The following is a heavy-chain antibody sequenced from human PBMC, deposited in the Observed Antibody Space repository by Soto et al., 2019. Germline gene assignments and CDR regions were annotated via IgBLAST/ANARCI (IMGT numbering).Heavy chain of an antibody. J-gene: IGHJ4*02. CDR2: ISYDGSNK. CDR3: AKDKVEQWLAKIFDY. Sequence: GGSLRLSCAASGFTFSSYGMHWVRQAPGKGLEWVAVISYDGSNKYYADSVKGRFTISRDNSKNTLYLQMNSLRAEDTAVYYCAKDKVEQWLAKIFDYWGQGTLVTVSS. V-gene: IGHV3-30*18. CDR1: GFTFSSYG. D-gene: IGHD6-19*01.